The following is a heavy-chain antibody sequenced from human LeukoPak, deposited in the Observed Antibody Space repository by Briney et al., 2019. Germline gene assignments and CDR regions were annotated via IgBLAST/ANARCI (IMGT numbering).Heavy chain of an antibody. V-gene: IGHV4-38-2*02. J-gene: IGHJ4*02. Sequence: SETLSLTCIVSGYSIISGYYWGWIRQPPGKGLEWIGSIYHSGNTYYNPSLKSRVTISVDTSKNQFSLNLNSVTAADTAVYYCARDRSRRNEADYWGQGTLVTVSS. CDR2: IYHSGNT. D-gene: IGHD2-8*01. CDR3: ARDRSRRNEADY. CDR1: GYSIISGYY.